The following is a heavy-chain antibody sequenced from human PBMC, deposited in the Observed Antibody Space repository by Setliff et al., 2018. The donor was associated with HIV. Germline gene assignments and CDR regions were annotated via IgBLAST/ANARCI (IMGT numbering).Heavy chain of an antibody. CDR1: GGSISSSSSY. J-gene: IGHJ4*02. CDR2: IYYSGST. CDR3: ARDTSLVRGRDY. D-gene: IGHD3-10*01. V-gene: IGHV4-39*07. Sequence: PSETLSLTCTVSGGSISSSSSYWGWIRQSPGKGLEWIGSIYYSGSTYTHYNPSLKSRVTISVDRSKNQFSLKLRSVTAADTAVYYCARDTSLVRGRDYWGQGTLVTVSS.